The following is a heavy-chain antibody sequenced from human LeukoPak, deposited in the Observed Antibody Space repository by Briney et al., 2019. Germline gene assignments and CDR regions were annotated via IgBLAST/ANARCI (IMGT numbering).Heavy chain of an antibody. CDR1: GGSISSYY. V-gene: IGHV4-34*01. D-gene: IGHD3-10*01. Sequence: PSETLSLTRTVSGGSISSYYWSWIRQPPGKGLEWIGEINHSGSTNYNPSLKSRVTISVDTSKNQFSLKLSSVTAADTAVYYCARRRSLTYYYGSGSYYNFDYWGQGTLVTVSS. CDR3: ARRRSLTYYYGSGSYYNFDY. J-gene: IGHJ4*02. CDR2: INHSGST.